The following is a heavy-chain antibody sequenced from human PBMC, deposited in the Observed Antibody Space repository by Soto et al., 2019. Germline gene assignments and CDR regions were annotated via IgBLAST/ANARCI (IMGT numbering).Heavy chain of an antibody. CDR2: ISSSGSTI. Sequence: QVQLVEYGGGLVKPGGSLRLSCAASGFTFSDYYMTGSRQAPGKGLEWVSYISSSGSTIYYADSVKGRFTISRDNAKNSLYLQMNSLRAEDTAVYYCAKSIEAADHDYWGQGTLVTVSS. D-gene: IGHD6-13*01. J-gene: IGHJ4*02. CDR1: GFTFSDYY. V-gene: IGHV3-11*01. CDR3: AKSIEAADHDY.